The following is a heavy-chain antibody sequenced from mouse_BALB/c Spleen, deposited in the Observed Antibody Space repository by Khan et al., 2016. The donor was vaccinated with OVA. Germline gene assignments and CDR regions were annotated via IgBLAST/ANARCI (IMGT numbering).Heavy chain of an antibody. CDR2: INPSTGYT. CDR3: AASILFYYSMDY. D-gene: IGHD6-1*01. CDR1: GYTFTSYW. Sequence: QVHLQQSGAELAKPGASVKMSCKASGYTFTSYWMHWVKQRPGQGLEWIGYINPSTGYTEYNQKFKDKATLTTDKSSSTAYMQLSSLTSEDSAVYYCAASILFYYSMDYWGQGTSVTVSA. J-gene: IGHJ4*01. V-gene: IGHV1-7*01.